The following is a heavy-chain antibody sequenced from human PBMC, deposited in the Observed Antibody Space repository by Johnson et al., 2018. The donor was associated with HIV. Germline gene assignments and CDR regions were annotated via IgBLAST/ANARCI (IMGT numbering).Heavy chain of an antibody. CDR2: VRNRATNFAT. D-gene: IGHD6-13*01. J-gene: IGHJ3*02. CDR1: GFIFSDSD. Sequence: VQLVESGGGLVQPGGSLTLSCAASGFIFSDSDIHWVRQASGQGLEWVGRVRNRATNFATLYSAAVEGRSTVSRDDSKNMAYLRLNRLRAEDAAVYYCTAGRRGAKSYSNTFYYAFDIWGQGTMVTVSS. V-gene: IGHV3-73*02. CDR3: TAGRRGAKSYSNTFYYAFDI.